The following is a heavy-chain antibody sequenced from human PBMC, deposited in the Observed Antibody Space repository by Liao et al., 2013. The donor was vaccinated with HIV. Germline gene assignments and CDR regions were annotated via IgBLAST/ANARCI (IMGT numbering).Heavy chain of an antibody. CDR2: IYTSGST. CDR3: ARADYYDSSGYYTSDAFVY. V-gene: IGHV4-4*07. Sequence: QVQLQESGPGLVKPSETLSLTCTVSGGSISSYYWSWIRQPAGKGLEWIGRIYTSGSTNYNPSLKSRVTMSVDTSKNQFSLKLSSVTAADTAVYYCARADYYDSSGYYTSDAFVYLGPKGQWSPSLQ. D-gene: IGHD3-22*01. CDR1: GGSISSYY. J-gene: IGHJ3*02.